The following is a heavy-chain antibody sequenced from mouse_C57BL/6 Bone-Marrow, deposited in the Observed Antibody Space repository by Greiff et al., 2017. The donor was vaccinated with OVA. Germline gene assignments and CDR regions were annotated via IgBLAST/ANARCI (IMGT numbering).Heavy chain of an antibody. CDR2: IDPENGDT. Sequence: EVQLQESGAELVGPGASVKLSCTASGFNIKDDYMHWVKERPEQGLEWIGWIDPENGDTEYASKFQGKATITADTSSKTVYLHLSSLTSEDTAVYYCTTYRYWGQGTTLTVSS. CDR1: GFNIKDDY. V-gene: IGHV14-4*01. CDR3: TTYRY. J-gene: IGHJ2*01.